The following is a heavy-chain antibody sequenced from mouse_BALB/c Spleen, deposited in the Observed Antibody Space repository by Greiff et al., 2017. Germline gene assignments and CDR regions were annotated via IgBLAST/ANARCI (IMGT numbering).Heavy chain of an antibody. CDR3: ARGPLYYGSSPYFDY. D-gene: IGHD1-1*01. Sequence: EVKLVESGGGLVKPGGSLKLSCAASGFTFSSYAMSWVRQAPEKRLEWVASISSGGSTYYPDSVKGRFTISRDNARNILYLQMSSLRSEDTAMYYCARGPLYYGSSPYFDYWGQGTTLTVSS. CDR1: GFTFSSYA. CDR2: ISSGGST. J-gene: IGHJ2*01. V-gene: IGHV5-6-5*01.